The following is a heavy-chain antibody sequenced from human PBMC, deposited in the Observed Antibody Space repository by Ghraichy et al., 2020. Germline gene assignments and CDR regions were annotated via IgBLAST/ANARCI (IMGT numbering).Heavy chain of an antibody. D-gene: IGHD4-17*01. CDR2: MIAVFGTA. V-gene: IGHV1-69*13. Sequence: SVKVSCKASGDNFSSYAISWVRQAPGQGQERMGGMIAVFGTATYGQKFQGRATITADESTSTSYMELTDLTSEDTAVYYCARDQGDYSDRYYFYNMEVWGLGT. CDR1: GDNFSSYA. J-gene: IGHJ6*02. CDR3: ARDQGDYSDRYYFYNMEV.